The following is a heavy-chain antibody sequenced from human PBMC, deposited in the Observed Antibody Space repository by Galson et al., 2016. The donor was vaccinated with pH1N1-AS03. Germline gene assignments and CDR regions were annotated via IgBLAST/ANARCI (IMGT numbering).Heavy chain of an antibody. D-gene: IGHD3-10*01. CDR1: GYTFGRYY. J-gene: IGHJ4*02. CDR2: IDPSIGST. V-gene: IGHV1-46*01. CDR3: ATYGSGSRGGFDY. Sequence: SVKVSCKASGYTFGRYYMHWMRQAPGQGPEWMGVIDPSIGSTTYAQKFQGRVNMTRDTATTTAYMELRSLRSDDTAVYYCATYGSGSRGGFDYWGQGALITVSS.